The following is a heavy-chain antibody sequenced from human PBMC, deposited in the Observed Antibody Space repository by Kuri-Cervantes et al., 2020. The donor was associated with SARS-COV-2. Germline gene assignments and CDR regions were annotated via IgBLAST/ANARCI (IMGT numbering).Heavy chain of an antibody. V-gene: IGHV1-69*04. Sequence: SVKVSCKTSGGSFSSYAISWVRQAPGQGLEWMGRIIPIVGVPNYAQNFQGRVTITADKSTSTAYMELSSLRSEDTAVYYCARVWYYNDSSGPPWYYYYGMDVWGQGTTVTVSS. J-gene: IGHJ6*02. D-gene: IGHD3-22*01. CDR1: GGSFSSYA. CDR2: IIPIVGVP. CDR3: ARVWYYNDSSGPPWYYYYGMDV.